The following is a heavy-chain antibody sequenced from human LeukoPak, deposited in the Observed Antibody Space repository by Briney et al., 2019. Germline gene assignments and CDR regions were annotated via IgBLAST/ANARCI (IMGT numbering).Heavy chain of an antibody. Sequence: GASVKVSCKASGYTSTSYGISWVRQAPGQGLEWMGWINPNSGGTSYAQKFQGRVTMTRDTSISTAYMELSRLRSDDTAVYYCARRRIAAAPYDPWGQGTLVTVSS. CDR3: ARRRIAAAPYDP. D-gene: IGHD6-13*01. J-gene: IGHJ5*02. CDR2: INPNSGGT. CDR1: GYTSTSYG. V-gene: IGHV1-2*02.